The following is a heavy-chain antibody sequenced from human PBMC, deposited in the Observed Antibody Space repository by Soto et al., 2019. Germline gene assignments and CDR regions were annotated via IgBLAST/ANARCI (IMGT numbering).Heavy chain of an antibody. CDR1: GGSSSSGGHY. CDR3: ARTKDYSSSLDY. Sequence: PXETLSLTCTVSGGSSSSGGHYWTWIRQHPGKGLEWIGCIYYSGRTYYNPSLKSRLTISVDTSKRQFSLKLSSVTAADTAIYYCARTKDYSSSLDYWGQGALVTVSS. V-gene: IGHV4-31*03. CDR2: IYYSGRT. D-gene: IGHD6-6*01. J-gene: IGHJ4*02.